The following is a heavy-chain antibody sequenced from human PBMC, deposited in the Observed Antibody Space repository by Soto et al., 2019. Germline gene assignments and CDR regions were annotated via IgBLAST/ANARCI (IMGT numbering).Heavy chain of an antibody. CDR2: IYYSGSS. J-gene: IGHJ4*02. CDR3: ARLSKWELLALDY. CDR1: GGSISSSSYY. D-gene: IGHD1-26*01. V-gene: IGHV4-39*01. Sequence: QLQLQESGPGLVKPSETLSLTCTVSGGSISSSSYYWGWIRQPPGKGLERIGSIYYSGSSYYNPALKSRVTISEDTSKNQFSLKLSSVTAADTAVYYCARLSKWELLALDYWGQGTLVTVSS.